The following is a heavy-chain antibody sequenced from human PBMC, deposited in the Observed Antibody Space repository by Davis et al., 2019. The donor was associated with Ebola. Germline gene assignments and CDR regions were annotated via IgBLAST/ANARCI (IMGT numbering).Heavy chain of an antibody. Sequence: SVMLSCKASGSTFTNYGITWVRQAPGQVLDWMGWINPYTGNTNYAQNVQGRVIMTSDTATTTAYMEVGSLRSDDTAVYYCARAQFPTTSDHRGQGTLVTVSS. J-gene: IGHJ4*02. V-gene: IGHV1-18*04. CDR1: GSTFTNYG. CDR3: ARAQFPTTSDH. D-gene: IGHD1-1*01. CDR2: INPYTGNT.